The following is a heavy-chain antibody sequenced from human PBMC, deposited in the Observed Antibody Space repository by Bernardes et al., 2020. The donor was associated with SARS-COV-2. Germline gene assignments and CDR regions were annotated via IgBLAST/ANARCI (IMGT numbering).Heavy chain of an antibody. CDR3: SRGAVSGDDAFGI. J-gene: IGHJ3*02. Sequence: GSTLQVFCVSSGFILSRDGMHWVRQGPGKGLEWMKFISDEGSIKYYAESVKGRFTISRDNSKNTLYLQMSGLRADDTAVYYCSRGAVSGDDAFGIWGQGTMVTVSS. CDR2: ISDEGSIK. V-gene: IGHV3-30*03. CDR1: GFILSRDG. D-gene: IGHD6-19*01.